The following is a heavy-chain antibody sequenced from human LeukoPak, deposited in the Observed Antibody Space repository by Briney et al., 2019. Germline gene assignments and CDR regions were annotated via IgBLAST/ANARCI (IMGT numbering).Heavy chain of an antibody. CDR3: ARRTYYYGMDV. CDR2: MNTNSGNT. Sequence: ASVKVSCKASGYTFTSYDSNWVRQATGQGLEWMGWMNTNSGNTGYAQKFQGRVTMNRNNSITTAYMELSSLRSDDTAIYYCARRTYYYGMDVWGQGTTATVSS. CDR1: GYTFTSYD. J-gene: IGHJ6*02. V-gene: IGHV1-8*01. D-gene: IGHD1-14*01.